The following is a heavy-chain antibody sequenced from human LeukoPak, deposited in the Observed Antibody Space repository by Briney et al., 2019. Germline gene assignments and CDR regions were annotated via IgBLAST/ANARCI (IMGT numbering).Heavy chain of an antibody. CDR3: ARRGQGDHNWFDP. J-gene: IGHJ5*02. D-gene: IGHD2-21*01. CDR2: IYYSGST. Sequence: SETLSLTCTVSGGSISSGGYYWSWIRQHPGKGLEWIGYIYYSGSTYYNPSLKSRVTISVDTSKNQFSLKLSSVTAADTAVYYCARRGQGDHNWFDPWGQGTLVTVSS. CDR1: GGSISSGGYY. V-gene: IGHV4-31*03.